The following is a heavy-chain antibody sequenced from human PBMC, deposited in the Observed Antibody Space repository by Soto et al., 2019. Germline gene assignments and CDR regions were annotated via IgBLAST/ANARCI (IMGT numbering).Heavy chain of an antibody. D-gene: IGHD3-22*01. CDR1: GGTTSSYS. Sequence: ETLSLTCSVSGGTTSSYSWRWIRQPAGKGLEWIGRIYTSGSTTYNPSLKSRVTMSVDTSKNQFSLKLSSVTAADTAVYYCARGYYYDSSGYYPEGRDWFDPWGQGTLVNVS. V-gene: IGHV4-4*07. CDR2: IYTSGST. CDR3: ARGYYYDSSGYYPEGRDWFDP. J-gene: IGHJ5*02.